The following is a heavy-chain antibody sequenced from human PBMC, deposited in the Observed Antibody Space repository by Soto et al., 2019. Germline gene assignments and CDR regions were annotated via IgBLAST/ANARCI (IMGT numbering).Heavy chain of an antibody. CDR2: INAGTGIT. J-gene: IGHJ4*02. CDR1: GYTLTSYA. Sequence: GASVKVSCKASGYTLTSYAMHWVRQAPGQRLEWMGWINAGTGITKYSQKFQDRVTITRDKSTSTAYMELSSLRSEDTAVYYCARAPILGYCSGGSCYFDYWGQGTLVTVSS. CDR3: ARAPILGYCSGGSCYFDY. D-gene: IGHD2-15*01. V-gene: IGHV1-3*01.